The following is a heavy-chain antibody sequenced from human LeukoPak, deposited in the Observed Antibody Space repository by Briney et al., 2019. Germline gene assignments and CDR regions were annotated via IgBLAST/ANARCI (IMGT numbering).Heavy chain of an antibody. CDR1: GFAFSRYS. J-gene: IGHJ5*02. V-gene: IGHV3-48*01. Sequence: GGSLRLSCAGSGFAFSRYSMNWVRQAPGRGLEWISFISSTSDTIYYADSVKGRFTISRDNARDSLYLQMNNLRAEDTALYFCARDRIVVIPAAPNWSDPWGQGTLVTVSS. CDR2: ISSTSDTI. D-gene: IGHD2-2*01. CDR3: ARDRIVVIPAAPNWSDP.